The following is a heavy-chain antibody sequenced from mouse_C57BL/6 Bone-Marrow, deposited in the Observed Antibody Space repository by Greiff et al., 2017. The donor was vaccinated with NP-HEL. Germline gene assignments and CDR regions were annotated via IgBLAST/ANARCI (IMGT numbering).Heavy chain of an antibody. CDR2: ISSGGSYT. D-gene: IGHD1-1*01. Sequence: EVKLMESGGDLVKPGGSLKLSCAASGFTFSSYGMSWVRQTPDKRLEWVATISSGGSYTYYPDSVKGRFTISRDNATNTLYLQLSSLKSEDTAMYYGASYYYGSSPWFAYWGQGTLVTVSA. CDR1: GFTFSSYG. V-gene: IGHV5-6*01. J-gene: IGHJ3*01. CDR3: ASYYYGSSPWFAY.